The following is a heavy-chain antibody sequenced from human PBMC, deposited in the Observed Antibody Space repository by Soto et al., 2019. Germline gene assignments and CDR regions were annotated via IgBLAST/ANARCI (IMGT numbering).Heavy chain of an antibody. J-gene: IGHJ2*01. CDR2: ISYDGINK. V-gene: IGHV3-30*03. Sequence: GGSLRLSCAASGFTFNTYGMHWVRQAPGKGLEWVAAISYDGINKYYVDYVKGRFTISRDNSKNTLYVQMNSLRAEDTVLYYCARSPQPTRGIHWYFDLWGRGILVTVSS. CDR3: ARSPQPTRGIHWYFDL. CDR1: GFTFNTYG. D-gene: IGHD1-26*01.